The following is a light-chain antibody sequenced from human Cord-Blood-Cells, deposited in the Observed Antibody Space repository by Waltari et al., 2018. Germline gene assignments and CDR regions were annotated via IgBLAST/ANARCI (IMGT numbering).Light chain of an antibody. J-gene: IGLJ1*01. CDR2: DDS. V-gene: IGLV3-21*03. Sequence: SYVLTQPPSVSVAPGKTARITCGGNNIGSKSVHWYQQKPGQAPVLVVYDDSDWTSGIPARFSVSNSGNTATLTISRVEAGDEADYYCQVWDSSSDHYVFGTGTKVTVL. CDR3: QVWDSSSDHYV. CDR1: NIGSKS.